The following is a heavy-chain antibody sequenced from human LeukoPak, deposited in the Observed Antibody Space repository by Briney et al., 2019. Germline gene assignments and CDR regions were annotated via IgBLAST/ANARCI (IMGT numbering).Heavy chain of an antibody. J-gene: IGHJ4*02. CDR1: GFTFSNYE. V-gene: IGHV3-48*03. D-gene: IGHD5-18*01. Sequence: GGSLRLSCAASGFTFSNYEMNWVRQAPGKGLEWVSYISNSGSTIWYADSVKGRFTISRDNAKNSLYLQMNSLRAEDSAVYYCARDIADMPGRDSYGYDYWGQGTLDTVSS. CDR2: ISNSGSTI. CDR3: ARDIADMPGRDSYGYDY.